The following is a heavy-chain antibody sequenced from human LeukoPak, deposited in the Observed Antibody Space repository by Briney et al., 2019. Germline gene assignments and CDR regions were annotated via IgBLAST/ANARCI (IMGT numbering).Heavy chain of an antibody. CDR1: GFTFRTYV. V-gene: IGHV3-23*01. CDR3: AKKSSESGYAPIDY. D-gene: IGHD5-12*01. CDR2: FGAGGDNT. J-gene: IGHJ4*02. Sequence: PGGSLRLSCAASGFTFRTYVMSWVRQAPGKGLEWVSGFGAGGDNTYYADSVKGRFTISRDNSKNTLYLQMNILRAEDTAVYYCAKKSSESGYAPIDYWGQGTLVTVSS.